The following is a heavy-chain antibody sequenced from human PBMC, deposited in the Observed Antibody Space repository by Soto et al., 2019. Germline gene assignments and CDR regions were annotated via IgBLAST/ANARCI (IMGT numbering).Heavy chain of an antibody. CDR1: GYTFTGHY. D-gene: IGHD1-26*01. CDR2: IGPESGAT. J-gene: IGHJ4*02. V-gene: IGHV1-2*02. CDR3: GRGRSGQIVIFY. Sequence: GALVKVSCKTSGYTFTGHYIHWVRQAPQQGPEWMGEIGPESGATRYAEKFRGRVTMTMDTSITTVYMELRNLSPDDTAVYYCGRGRSGQIVIFYWGQGTPVTVSS.